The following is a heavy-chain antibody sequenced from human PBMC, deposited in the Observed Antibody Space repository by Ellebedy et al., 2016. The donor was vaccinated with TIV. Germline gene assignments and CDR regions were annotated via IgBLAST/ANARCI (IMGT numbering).Heavy chain of an antibody. V-gene: IGHV3-33*01. CDR3: ARESLGYSVDY. CDR1: GFTFSSFG. CDR2: IWYDGSNK. J-gene: IGHJ4*02. Sequence: GESLKISCAASGFTFSSFGMHWVRQAPGKGLEWVAVIWYDGSNKYYADSVKGRFTISRDTSKNTLYLQMNSLRTEDTAVYYCARESLGYSVDYWGQGTLVSVSS. D-gene: IGHD6-13*01.